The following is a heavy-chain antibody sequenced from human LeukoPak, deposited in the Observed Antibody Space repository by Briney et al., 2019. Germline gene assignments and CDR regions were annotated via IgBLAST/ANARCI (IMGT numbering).Heavy chain of an antibody. CDR2: INHSGST. Sequence: SETLSLTCAVYGGXFSGYYCSWIRQPPGKGLEWIGEINHSGSTNYNPSLKSRVTISVDTSKNQFSLKLSSVTAADTAVYYCARGLYSSGWYGLDYWGQGTLVTVSS. D-gene: IGHD6-19*01. V-gene: IGHV4-34*01. CDR1: GGXFSGYY. CDR3: ARGLYSSGWYGLDY. J-gene: IGHJ4*02.